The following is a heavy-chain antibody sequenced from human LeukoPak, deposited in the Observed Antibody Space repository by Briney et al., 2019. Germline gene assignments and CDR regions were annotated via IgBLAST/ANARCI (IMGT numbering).Heavy chain of an antibody. CDR1: GGSISSGGYY. CDR3: ASDGGVGASTSYFDY. D-gene: IGHD1-26*01. Sequence: SETLSLTCTVSGGSISSGGYYCNWIRQHPGKGLESIGYIYYSGSTYYNPTLKSRITMSVDTPKNQFSLSLRSVTAADTAVYYWASDGGVGASTSYFDYWGQGTLVTVSS. CDR2: IYYSGST. J-gene: IGHJ4*02. V-gene: IGHV4-31*03.